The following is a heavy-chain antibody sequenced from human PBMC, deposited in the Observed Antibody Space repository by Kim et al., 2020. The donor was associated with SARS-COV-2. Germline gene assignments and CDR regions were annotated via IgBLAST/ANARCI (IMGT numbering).Heavy chain of an antibody. CDR1: GFTFSSYA. D-gene: IGHD2-15*01. Sequence: GGSLRLSCAASGFTFSSYAMSWVRQAPGKGLEWVSAISGSGGSTYYADLVKGRFTISRDNSKNTLYLQMNSQRAEDPAVYYCAKVGIMWDIAVVVAATYYFDYWGQGTLVTVSS. V-gene: IGHV3-23*01. CDR3: AKVGIMWDIAVVVAATYYFDY. J-gene: IGHJ4*02. CDR2: ISGSGGST.